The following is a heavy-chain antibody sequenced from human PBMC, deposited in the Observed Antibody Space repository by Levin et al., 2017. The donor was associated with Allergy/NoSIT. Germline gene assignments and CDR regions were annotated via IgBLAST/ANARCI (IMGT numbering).Heavy chain of an antibody. V-gene: IGHV1-18*01. CDR2: ISAYSGHT. CDR3: ARDRFMGGFYGSKNYNNVDSFGL. J-gene: IGHJ3*01. CDR1: GFVFSNYG. Sequence: PRASVKVSCKASGFVFSNYGFSWVRQAPGQGLEWMGRISAYSGHTEYDQKLQGRVTMTTDTSTNTAYMELRSLRSDDTAVYYCARDRFMGGFYGSKNYNNVDSFGLWGQGTVLTVSS. D-gene: IGHD3-10*01.